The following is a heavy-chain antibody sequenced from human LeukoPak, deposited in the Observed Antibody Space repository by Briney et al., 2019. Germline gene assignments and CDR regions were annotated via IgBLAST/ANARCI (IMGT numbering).Heavy chain of an antibody. Sequence: GGSLRLSCAASGFTFSSYAMSWVRQAPGKGLEWVSAITGSGTFTYYADPVKGRFTISRDNSKNTLYLQMNSLRAEDTAVYYCAKEARPLVAVAGTTAHFDYWGQGTLVAVSS. J-gene: IGHJ4*02. CDR1: GFTFSSYA. CDR3: AKEARPLVAVAGTTAHFDY. V-gene: IGHV3-23*01. CDR2: ITGSGTFT. D-gene: IGHD6-19*01.